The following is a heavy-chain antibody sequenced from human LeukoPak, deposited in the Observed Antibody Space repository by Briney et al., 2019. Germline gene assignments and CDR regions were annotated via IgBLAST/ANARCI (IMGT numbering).Heavy chain of an antibody. CDR3: ARGPPYSSGWYDNWFDP. V-gene: IGHV1-8*01. D-gene: IGHD6-19*01. CDR1: GYTFTSYD. J-gene: IGHJ5*02. Sequence: ASVKVSCKASGYTFTSYDINWVRQAPGQGLEWMGWMNPNSGNTGYAQKFQGRVTMTRNTSISTAYMELSSLRSEDTAVYYCARGPPYSSGWYDNWFDPWGQGTLVTVSS. CDR2: MNPNSGNT.